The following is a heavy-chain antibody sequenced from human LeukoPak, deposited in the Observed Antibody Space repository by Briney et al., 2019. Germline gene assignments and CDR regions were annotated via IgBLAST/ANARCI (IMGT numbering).Heavy chain of an antibody. Sequence: SETLSLTCTVSGGSISSSGYYWGWIRQPPGKGLEWIGSIYYSGSTYYNPSLKSRVTISVDTSKNQFSLKLSSVTAADTAVYYCAVYYYDSSGYFDYWGQGTLVTVSS. D-gene: IGHD3-22*01. V-gene: IGHV4-39*01. J-gene: IGHJ4*02. CDR2: IYYSGST. CDR3: AVYYYDSSGYFDY. CDR1: GGSISSSGYY.